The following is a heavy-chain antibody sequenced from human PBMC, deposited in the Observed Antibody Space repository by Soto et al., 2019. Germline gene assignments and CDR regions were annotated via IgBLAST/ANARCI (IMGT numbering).Heavy chain of an antibody. CDR1: GFTFSTYW. CDR3: ARVDGDYTMDV. CDR2: INSDGSST. V-gene: IGHV3-74*01. Sequence: EVQLVESGGGLVQPGGSLRLSCAASGFTFSTYWLHWVCQTPGKGLVCVSRINSDGSSTNYADSVKGRFTIFRDNAKNTLYLQMNSLRAEDTAVYYCARVDGDYTMDVWGQGTTVTVSS. D-gene: IGHD4-17*01. J-gene: IGHJ6*02.